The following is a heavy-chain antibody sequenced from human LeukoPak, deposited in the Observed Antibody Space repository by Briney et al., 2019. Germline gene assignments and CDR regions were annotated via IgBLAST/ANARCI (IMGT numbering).Heavy chain of an antibody. CDR2: ISWDGGST. D-gene: IGHD3-16*01. CDR1: GFTFDDYT. Sequence: GGSLRLSCAASGFTFDDYTMHWVRQAPGKGLEWVSLISWDGGSTYYADSVKGRFTISRDNSKNSLYLQMNSLRTEDTALYYCAKDRGPRGNDAFDIWGQGTMVTVSS. CDR3: AKDRGPRGNDAFDI. J-gene: IGHJ3*02. V-gene: IGHV3-43*01.